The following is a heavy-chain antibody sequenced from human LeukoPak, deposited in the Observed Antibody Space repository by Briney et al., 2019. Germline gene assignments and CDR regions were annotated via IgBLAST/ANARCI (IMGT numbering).Heavy chain of an antibody. J-gene: IGHJ4*02. CDR2: IIPIFGTA. V-gene: IGHV1-69*01. CDR3: ASTDRGYSYGWDYYFDY. Sequence: SVKVSCKASGGTFSSYVISWVRQAPGQGPEWMGGIIPIFGTANNAQKFQGRVTITADESTSTAYMELSSLRSEDTAMYYCASTDRGYSYGWDYYFDYWGQGTLVTVSS. D-gene: IGHD5-18*01. CDR1: GGTFSSYV.